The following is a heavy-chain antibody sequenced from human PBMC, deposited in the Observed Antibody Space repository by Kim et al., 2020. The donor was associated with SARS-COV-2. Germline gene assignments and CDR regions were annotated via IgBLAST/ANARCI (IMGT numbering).Heavy chain of an antibody. CDR1: GGSISSSSYY. J-gene: IGHJ4*02. CDR2: IYYSGST. D-gene: IGHD3-16*01. CDR3: ARLLGLGYY. V-gene: IGHV4-39*01. Sequence: SETLSLTCTVSGGSISSSSYYWGWIRQPPGKGLEWIGSIYYSGSTYYNPSLKSRVTISVDTSKNQFSLKLSSVTAADTAVYYCARLLGLGYYWGQGTLVTVSS.